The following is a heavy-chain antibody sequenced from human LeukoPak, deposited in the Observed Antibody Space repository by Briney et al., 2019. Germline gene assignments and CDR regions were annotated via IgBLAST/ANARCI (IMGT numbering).Heavy chain of an antibody. CDR3: AIGEDSSTSCYRCFNY. V-gene: IGHV5-51*01. D-gene: IGHD2-2*01. Sequence: GESPNTSWECSGYSFNYYWIGWVRPVPGKGMELVGINYPDYSHTRYSPSFQGQVTISADKSIGTAYLQWSSLKASDTAMYYCAIGEDSSTSCYRCFNYWGQGTLVTVSS. CDR2: NYPDYSHT. J-gene: IGHJ4*02. CDR1: GYSFNYYW.